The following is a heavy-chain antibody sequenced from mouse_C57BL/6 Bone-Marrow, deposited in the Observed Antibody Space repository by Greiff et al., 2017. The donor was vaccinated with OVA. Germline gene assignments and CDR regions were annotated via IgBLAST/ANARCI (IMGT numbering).Heavy chain of an antibody. D-gene: IGHD3-2*02. CDR1: GYTFTTYP. J-gene: IGHJ4*01. CDR3: ARMAAQGYYAMDY. Sequence: VQLVESGAELVKPGASVKMSCKASGYTFTTYPIEWMKQNHGKSLEWIGNFHPYNDDTKYNEKFKGKATLTVEKSSSTVYLELSRLTSDDSAVYYCARMAAQGYYAMDYWGQGTSVTVSS. CDR2: FHPYNDDT. V-gene: IGHV1-47*01.